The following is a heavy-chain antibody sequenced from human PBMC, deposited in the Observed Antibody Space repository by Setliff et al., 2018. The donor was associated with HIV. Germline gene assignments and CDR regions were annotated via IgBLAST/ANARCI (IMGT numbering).Heavy chain of an antibody. D-gene: IGHD2-15*01. J-gene: IGHJ6*03. CDR3: ARSPAYCSGGGCSSGNYYYMDV. Sequence: PSETLSLTCTVSGGSISGSSYYWGWIRQSPEKGLEWIGSIFHAGSTYYNPSLKSRVTLSVDTSENQYSLKLTSLIAADTAVYYCARSPAYCSGGGCSSGNYYYMDVWGKGTTVTVSS. CDR2: IFHAGST. CDR1: GGSISGSSYY. V-gene: IGHV4-39*01.